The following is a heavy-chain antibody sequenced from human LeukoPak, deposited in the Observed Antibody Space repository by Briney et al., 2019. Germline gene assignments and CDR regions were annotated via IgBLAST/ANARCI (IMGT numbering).Heavy chain of an antibody. CDR2: IYYAGST. Sequence: SETLSLTCGVSGGSISSYYWAWIRQAPGKGLEWIGYIYYAGSTYYNPSLKSRVTISVDTSRNQFSLKLSSVTAADTAVYYCARGTDYGDYVFHYWGQGTLVTVSS. V-gene: IGHV4-59*12. J-gene: IGHJ4*02. CDR3: ARGTDYGDYVFHY. D-gene: IGHD4-17*01. CDR1: GGSISSYY.